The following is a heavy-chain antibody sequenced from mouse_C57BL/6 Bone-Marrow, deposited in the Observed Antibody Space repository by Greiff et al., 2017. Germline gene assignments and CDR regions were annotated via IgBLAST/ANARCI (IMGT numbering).Heavy chain of an antibody. V-gene: IGHV1-4*01. CDR2: INPSSGYT. D-gene: IGHD4-1*01. CDR3: ASWDALYYAMDY. Sequence: QVQLKQSGAELARPGASVKMSCKASGYTFTSYTMHWVKQRPGQGLEWIGYINPSSGYTKYNQKFKDKATLTADKSSSTAYMQLSSLTSEDSAVYYCASWDALYYAMDYWGQGTSVTVSS. J-gene: IGHJ4*01. CDR1: GYTFTSYT.